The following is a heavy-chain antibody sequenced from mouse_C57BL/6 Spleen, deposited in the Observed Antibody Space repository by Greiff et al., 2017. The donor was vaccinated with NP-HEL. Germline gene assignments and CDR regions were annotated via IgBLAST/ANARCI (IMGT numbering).Heavy chain of an antibody. J-gene: IGHJ4*01. CDR3: ARSGLTMVVANAMDY. CDR1: GYTFTSYW. CDR2: IYPGSGST. D-gene: IGHD1-1*01. Sequence: QVQLQQPGAELVKPGASVKMSCKASGYTFTSYWITWVKQRPGQGLEWIGDIYPGSGSTNYNEKFKSKATLTVDTSSSTAYMQLSSLTSEDSAVYYCARSGLTMVVANAMDYWGQGTSVTVSS. V-gene: IGHV1-55*01.